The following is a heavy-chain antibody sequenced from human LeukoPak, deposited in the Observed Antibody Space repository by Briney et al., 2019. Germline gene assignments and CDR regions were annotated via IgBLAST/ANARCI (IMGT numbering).Heavy chain of an antibody. CDR2: IYYRGST. Sequence: SETLSLTCTVSGGSISISSYYWGWIRQPPGKGLEWIGSIYYRGSTYYNPSLKSRVTISVDTSKNQFSLKLSSVIAADTSVYYCARTLAAAGGGAFDYWGQGTPVTVSS. V-gene: IGHV4-39*01. D-gene: IGHD6-13*01. CDR1: GGSISISSYY. CDR3: ARTLAAAGGGAFDY. J-gene: IGHJ4*02.